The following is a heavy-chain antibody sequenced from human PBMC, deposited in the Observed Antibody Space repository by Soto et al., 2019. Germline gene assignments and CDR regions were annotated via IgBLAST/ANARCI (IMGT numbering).Heavy chain of an antibody. Sequence: PGGSLRLSCEASGFTFSRYPLHWVRQAPGRGLEWVSSISGNGRATYYADSVKGRFTISRDNSKDTVFLQMNSLTAEDTAVYFCAKERDNWNYFPADSWGQGTVVTVSS. CDR2: ISGNGRAT. CDR1: GFTFSRYP. D-gene: IGHD1-7*01. J-gene: IGHJ4*02. V-gene: IGHV3-23*01. CDR3: AKERDNWNYFPADS.